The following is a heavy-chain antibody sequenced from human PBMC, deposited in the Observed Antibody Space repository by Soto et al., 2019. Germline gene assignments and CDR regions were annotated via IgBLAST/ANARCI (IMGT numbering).Heavy chain of an antibody. J-gene: IGHJ6*02. CDR2: ISGDTVNT. CDR1: GFTFSSYD. CDR3: ARDGYYDQTSHYGMDV. Sequence: GGSLRLSCAASGFTFSSYDMGWVRQAPGKGLQWVSTISGDTVNTYYADSVKGRFTISRDNAKNSLYLQMNSLRAEDTAVYYCARDGYYDQTSHYGMDVWGQGTTVTVSS. D-gene: IGHD3-22*01. V-gene: IGHV3-21*01.